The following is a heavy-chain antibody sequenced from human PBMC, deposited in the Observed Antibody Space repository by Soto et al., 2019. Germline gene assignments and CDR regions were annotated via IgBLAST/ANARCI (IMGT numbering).Heavy chain of an antibody. Sequence: GGSLRLSCAASGFTFSNAWMNWVRQAPGKGLEWVGRIKSKTDGGTKDYAAPVKGSVTISRDESKNTLYLQMKSLKTEDTAVYYCTTEGYLWFGELLQYFDYWGQGTLVTVSS. J-gene: IGHJ4*02. CDR2: IKSKTDGGTK. V-gene: IGHV3-15*07. CDR3: TTEGYLWFGELLQYFDY. D-gene: IGHD3-10*01. CDR1: GFTFSNAW.